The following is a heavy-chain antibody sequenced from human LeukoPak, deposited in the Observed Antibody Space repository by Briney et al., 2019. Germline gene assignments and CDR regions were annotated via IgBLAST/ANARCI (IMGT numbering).Heavy chain of an antibody. J-gene: IGHJ4*02. CDR2: IYYSGST. D-gene: IGHD3-10*01. V-gene: IGHV4-39*01. CDR3: ARQGNIVLWFGELGNYFDS. CDR1: GGSISSSSYY. Sequence: SETLSLTCTVSGGSISSSSYYWGWIRQPPGKGLEWIGSIYYSGSTYYNPSLKSRVTISVDTSKNQFSLKLSSVTAADTAVYYCARQGNIVLWFGELGNYFDSWGQGTLVTVSS.